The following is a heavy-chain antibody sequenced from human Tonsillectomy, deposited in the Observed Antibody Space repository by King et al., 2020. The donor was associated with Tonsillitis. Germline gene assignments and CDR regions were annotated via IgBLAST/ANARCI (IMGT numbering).Heavy chain of an antibody. CDR3: ARVKKYYYDSSGYPLDTFDI. Sequence: VQLVESGGGLVKPGGSLRLSCAASEFIFSTYTMNWVRQAPGKGLEWVSSIGSSGGYIYYADSVKGRCTITRDNAENSLYLQLNSLRAEDTAVYYCARVKKYYYDSSGYPLDTFDIWGQGTMVTVSS. J-gene: IGHJ3*02. D-gene: IGHD3-22*01. CDR2: IGSSGGYI. CDR1: EFIFSTYT. V-gene: IGHV3-21*01.